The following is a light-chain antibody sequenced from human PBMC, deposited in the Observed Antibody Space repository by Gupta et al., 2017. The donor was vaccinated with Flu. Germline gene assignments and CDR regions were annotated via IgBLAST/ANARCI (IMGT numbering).Light chain of an antibody. Sequence: DIVMTQSPASLAVSLGERATLNCKTSHSVLYSSDNQNYLAWYQQKSGQPPKALIYWASTRESGVPDRFTGSGSGTDFTLTIDSLQAEDVAVYFCQQYYTTRRTFGQGTRLELK. CDR1: HSVLYSSDNQNY. CDR2: WAS. V-gene: IGKV4-1*01. J-gene: IGKJ2*01. CDR3: QQYYTTRRT.